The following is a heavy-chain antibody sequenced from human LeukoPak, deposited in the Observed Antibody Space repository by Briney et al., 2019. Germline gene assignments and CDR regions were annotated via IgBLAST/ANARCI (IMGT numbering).Heavy chain of an antibody. CDR1: GDSINNDY. CDR3: ARVAYGSSWFDP. D-gene: IGHD2-2*01. Sequence: PSETLSLTCTVSGDSINNDYWSWIRKPPGKGLEWIGYIFYSGRTTYNPSLKSPVTISIDTSKNQFSLMVMSVTAADTAVYYCARVAYGSSWFDPWGQGTLVTVSS. V-gene: IGHV4-59*01. J-gene: IGHJ5*02. CDR2: IFYSGRT.